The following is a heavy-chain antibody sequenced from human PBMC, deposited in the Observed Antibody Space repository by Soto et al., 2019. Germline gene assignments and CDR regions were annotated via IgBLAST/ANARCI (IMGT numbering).Heavy chain of an antibody. CDR1: GFTFSSYA. V-gene: IGHV3-23*01. J-gene: IGHJ4*02. CDR3: AKEGRITMIVVVITTGPYFDY. D-gene: IGHD3-22*01. CDR2: ISGSGGST. Sequence: HPGGSLRLSCAASGFTFSSYAMSWVRQAPGKGLEWVSAISGSGGSTYYADSVKGRFTISRDNSKNTLYLQMNSLRAEDTAVYYCAKEGRITMIVVVITTGPYFDYWGQGTLVTVSS.